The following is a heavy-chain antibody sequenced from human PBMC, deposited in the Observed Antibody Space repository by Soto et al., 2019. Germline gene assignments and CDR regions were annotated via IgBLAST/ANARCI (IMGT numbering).Heavy chain of an antibody. CDR3: ARVRFVSTSRRSTNHAFDI. V-gene: IGHV3-21*01. Sequence: GGSLRLSCAASGFTFSSYSMNWVRQAPGKGLEWVSSISSSSSYIYYADSVKGRFTISRDNAKNSLYLQMNSLRAEDTAVYYGARVRFVSTSRRSTNHAFDIWGQGTMVTVSS. J-gene: IGHJ3*02. CDR1: GFTFSSYS. CDR2: ISSSSSYI. D-gene: IGHD2-2*01.